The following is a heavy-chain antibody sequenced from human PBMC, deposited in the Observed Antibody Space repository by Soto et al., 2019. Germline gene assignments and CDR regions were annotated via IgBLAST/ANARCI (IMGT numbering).Heavy chain of an antibody. CDR3: ARGLKNYYGVDV. D-gene: IGHD2-21*01. J-gene: IGHJ6*02. CDR1: GFTFSSYG. CDR2: IWYDGSTT. Sequence: GGSLRLSCAASGFTFSSYGMHWVRQAPGKGLEWVAVIWYDGSTTTYADSVKGRFTISRDNAKNTLYLQMNSLGAEDTAVYYCARGLKNYYGVDVWGQGTTVTVSS. V-gene: IGHV3-33*01.